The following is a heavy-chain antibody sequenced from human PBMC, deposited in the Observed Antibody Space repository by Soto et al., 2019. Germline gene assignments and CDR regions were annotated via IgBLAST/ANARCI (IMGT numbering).Heavy chain of an antibody. J-gene: IGHJ4*02. CDR3: AIHRDIVVVPAGVFDY. V-gene: IGHV4-59*08. D-gene: IGHD2-2*01. CDR1: GGSISSYY. Sequence: SETLSLTCTVSGGSISSYYWSWIRQPPGKGLEWIGYIYYSGSTNYNPSLKSRVTISVDTSKNQFSLKLSSVTAADTAVYYCAIHRDIVVVPAGVFDYWGQGTLVTVSS. CDR2: IYYSGST.